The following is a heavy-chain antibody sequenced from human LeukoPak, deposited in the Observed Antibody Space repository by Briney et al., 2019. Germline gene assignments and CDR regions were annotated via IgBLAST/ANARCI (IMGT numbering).Heavy chain of an antibody. CDR3: ARPAYCGGTCYFYFDC. Sequence: GGSLRLSCAGSGFTFSTYWKSWVRQAPGKGLEWVASIKPDGSERYSVDSVRGRFTISRDNAKSSLYLQMNSLRSEDTAIYYCARPAYCGGTCYFYFDCWGQGTLVTVSS. D-gene: IGHD2-21*02. J-gene: IGHJ4*02. CDR1: GFTFSTYW. CDR2: IKPDGSER. V-gene: IGHV3-7*05.